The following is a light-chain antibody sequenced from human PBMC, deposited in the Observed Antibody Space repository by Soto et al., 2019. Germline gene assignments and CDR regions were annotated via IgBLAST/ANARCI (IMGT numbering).Light chain of an antibody. J-gene: IGKJ5*01. V-gene: IGKV1-9*01. CDR2: AAS. CDR1: QDINNY. Sequence: DIQLTQSPSFLSASVGDRVILTCRASQDINNYLAWYQEKPGKAPKFLIYAASTLQSGVPSRFSGSGSGTEFTLTISSLQPEDFATYYCQQLKSYPITVGQGTRLEIK. CDR3: QQLKSYPIT.